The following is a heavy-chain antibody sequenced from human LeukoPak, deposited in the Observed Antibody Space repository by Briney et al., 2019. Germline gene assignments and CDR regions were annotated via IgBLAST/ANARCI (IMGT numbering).Heavy chain of an antibody. D-gene: IGHD6-13*01. CDR2: TYYRSRWYN. CDR3: VRLIGNSWLDY. Sequence: SQTLSLTCAISGDSVSSNSVTWNWLRQSPSRGLEWLGRTYYRSRWYNDYAVPVKSRLIINPDISKNQLSLQLNSVTPEDTAVYYCVRLIGNSWLDYWGQGTLVTVSS. V-gene: IGHV6-1*01. J-gene: IGHJ4*02. CDR1: GDSVSSNSVT.